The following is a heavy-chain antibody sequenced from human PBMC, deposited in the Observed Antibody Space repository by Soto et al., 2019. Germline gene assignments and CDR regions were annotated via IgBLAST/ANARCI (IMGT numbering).Heavy chain of an antibody. CDR3: ARDPKRNYYEDQ. D-gene: IGHD3-3*01. J-gene: IGHJ4*02. V-gene: IGHV3-7*01. Sequence: EVQLVESGGGLVQPGGSLRLSCAASGFTFSTYWMSCVRQAPGKGLEWVANIKQDGSEKYYVDSVKGRFTISRDNAKNSLYLQMNSLRAEDTAVYYCARDPKRNYYEDQWGQGTLVTVSS. CDR2: IKQDGSEK. CDR1: GFTFSTYW.